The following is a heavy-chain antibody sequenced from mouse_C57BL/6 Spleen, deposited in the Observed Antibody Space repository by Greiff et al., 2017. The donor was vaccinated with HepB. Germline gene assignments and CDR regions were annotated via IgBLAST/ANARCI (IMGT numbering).Heavy chain of an antibody. CDR1: GYSFTDYN. CDR3: ARRGGSSPYWYFDV. V-gene: IGHV1-39*01. CDR2: INPNYGTT. Sequence: LVESGPELVKPGASVKISCKASGYSFTDYNMNWVKQSNGKSLEWIGVINPNYGTTSYNQKFKGKATLTVDQSSSTAYMQLNSLTSEDSAVYYCARRGGSSPYWYFDVWGTGTTVTVSS. D-gene: IGHD1-1*01. J-gene: IGHJ1*03.